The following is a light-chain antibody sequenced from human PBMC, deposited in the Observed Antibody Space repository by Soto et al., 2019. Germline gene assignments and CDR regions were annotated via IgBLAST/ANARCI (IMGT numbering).Light chain of an antibody. J-gene: IGKJ2*01. CDR2: GAS. CDR3: QQYGTSLPTT. CDR1: QSVSSNY. V-gene: IGKV3-20*01. Sequence: EIVLTQSPGTLSLSPGERATLSCRASQSVSSNYLAWYQQKPGQAPRLLIYGASTRATGIPDRFSGSGSGTDFTLTISGLEPEDFAVYYCQQYGTSLPTTFGQGTKLEIK.